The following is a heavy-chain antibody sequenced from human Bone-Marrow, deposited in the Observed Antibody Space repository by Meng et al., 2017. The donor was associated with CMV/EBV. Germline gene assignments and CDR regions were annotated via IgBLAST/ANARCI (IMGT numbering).Heavy chain of an antibody. J-gene: IGHJ6*01. CDR3: ARGNYDFWSGYDYYYYGMDV. D-gene: IGHD3-3*01. CDR2: INSDGSST. V-gene: IGHV3-74*01. Sequence: GGSLRLSCAASGFTFDDYAMHWVRQAPGKGLVWVSRINSDGSSTSYADSVKGRFTISRDNAKNTLYLQMNSLRAEDTAVYYCARGNYDFWSGYDYYYYGMDVWGQGNTVNVAS. CDR1: GFTFDDYA.